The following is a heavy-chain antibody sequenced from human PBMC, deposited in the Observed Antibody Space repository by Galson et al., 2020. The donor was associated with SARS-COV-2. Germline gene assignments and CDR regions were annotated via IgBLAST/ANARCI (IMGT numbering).Heavy chain of an antibody. CDR2: VNHNTGDM. V-gene: IGHV1-2*02. D-gene: IGHD6-13*01. Sequence: ASVKVSCQASGYSFTDYYIHWVRQAPGEGLAWVGWVNHNTGDMKYKEKFQGRVSMTRETSISTAYLELSRLTSDETAVYYCASDRISAPDDFDDLVEGTLVTFSS. CDR1: GYSFTDYY. CDR3: ASDRISAPDDFDD. J-gene: IGHJ4*02.